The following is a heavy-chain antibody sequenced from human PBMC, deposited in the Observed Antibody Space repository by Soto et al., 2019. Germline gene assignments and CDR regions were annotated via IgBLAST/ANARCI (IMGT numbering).Heavy chain of an antibody. V-gene: IGHV3-74*01. CDR1: GFTFSSYW. D-gene: IGHD6-13*01. Sequence: PGGSLRLSCAASGFTFSSYWMNWVRQGPGKGLVWVSRINSDGSDTSYADSVKGRFTISGDNAKNTLYLQMNSLRAEDTAVYYCARLDSSSWAFDYWGQGTLVTVSS. J-gene: IGHJ4*02. CDR2: INSDGSDT. CDR3: ARLDSSSWAFDY.